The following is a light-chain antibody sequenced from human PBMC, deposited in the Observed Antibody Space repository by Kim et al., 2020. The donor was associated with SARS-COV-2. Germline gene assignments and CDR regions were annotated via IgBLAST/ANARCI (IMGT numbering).Light chain of an antibody. CDR3: QQGSSWPFT. CDR2: DAS. J-gene: IGKJ4*01. CDR1: QSVSSY. Sequence: EIVLTQSPATLSLSPGERATLSCRASQSVSSYLAWYQQKPGQAPRLLIYDASKRATGIPGRFSGSGSGTDFTLTISSLEPEDFAFYYCQQGSSWPFTFGGGTKLEI. V-gene: IGKV3-11*01.